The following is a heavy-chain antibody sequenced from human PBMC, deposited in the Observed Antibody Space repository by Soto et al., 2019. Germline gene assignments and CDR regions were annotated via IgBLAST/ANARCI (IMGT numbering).Heavy chain of an antibody. CDR3: ARDGERSSSWYGVGWFDP. V-gene: IGHV1-69*12. D-gene: IGHD6-13*01. CDR1: GGTFSSYA. CDR2: IIPIFGTA. Sequence: QVQLVQSGAEVKKPGSSVKVSCKASGGTFSSYAISWVRQAPGQGLEWMGGIIPIFGTANYAQKFQGRVTITADESTSTAYIELSSLRSEDTAVYYCARDGERSSSWYGVGWFDPWGQGTLVTVSS. J-gene: IGHJ5*02.